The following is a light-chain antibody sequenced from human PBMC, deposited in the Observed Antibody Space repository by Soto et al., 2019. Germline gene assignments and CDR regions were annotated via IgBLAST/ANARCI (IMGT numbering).Light chain of an antibody. CDR3: AAWDGSLEVVL. V-gene: IGLV1-44*01. CDR2: NTN. Sequence: QSVRTQPPSASGTPGQRVTISCSGSSSNIGTNTVNCYQQFPGSSPQLLLYNTNQRPSGVPGRFSGSKSGTSASLAISGFQSEYEADYYCAAWDGSLEVVLFGGGTKLTVL. CDR1: SSNIGTNT. J-gene: IGLJ2*01.